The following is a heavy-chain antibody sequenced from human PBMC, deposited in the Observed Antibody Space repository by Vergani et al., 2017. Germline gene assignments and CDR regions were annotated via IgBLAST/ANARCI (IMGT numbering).Heavy chain of an antibody. CDR2: IYYSGST. CDR3: ARDSGGYAIDY. J-gene: IGHJ4*02. CDR1: GGSISSYY. Sequence: QMQLQESGPGLVKPSETLSLTCTVSGGSISSYYWSWIRQPPGKGLEWIGYIYYSGSTNYNPSLKSRVTISVDTSKNQFSLKLSSVTAADTAVYYCARDSGGYAIDYWGQGTLVTVSS. V-gene: IGHV4-59*01. D-gene: IGHD3-10*01.